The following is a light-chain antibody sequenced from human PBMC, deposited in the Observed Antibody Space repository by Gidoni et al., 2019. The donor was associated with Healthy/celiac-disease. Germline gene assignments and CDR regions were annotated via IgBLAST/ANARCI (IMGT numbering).Light chain of an antibody. J-gene: IGKJ4*01. Sequence: DIQMTQSPSSLSASVGDRVTITCRASQSISSYLNWYQQKPGKAPKLLIYAASSLQSGVPSRFSGSGSGTDFTLTISSLQPEDFATYYCQQSYSNIFGGGTKAEIK. CDR1: QSISSY. CDR2: AAS. CDR3: QQSYSNI. V-gene: IGKV1-39*01.